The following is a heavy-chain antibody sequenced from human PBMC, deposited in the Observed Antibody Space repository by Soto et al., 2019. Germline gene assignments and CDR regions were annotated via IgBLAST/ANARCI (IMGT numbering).Heavy chain of an antibody. Sequence: AETLCLSCTVSGGSISIYYWSWIRQPPGKGLEWIGYIYYSGRTNYNPSLKSRVTISVDTSKNQFSLKLSSVTAADTAVYYCARLHYYDSSGYLDYWGQGTLVTVSS. CDR2: IYYSGRT. D-gene: IGHD3-22*01. CDR3: ARLHYYDSSGYLDY. J-gene: IGHJ4*02. CDR1: GGSISIYY. V-gene: IGHV4-59*01.